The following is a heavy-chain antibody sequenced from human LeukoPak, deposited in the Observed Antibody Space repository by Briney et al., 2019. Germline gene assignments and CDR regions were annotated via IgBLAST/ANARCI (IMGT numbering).Heavy chain of an antibody. Sequence: PGRSLRLSCAASGLTFSSYWMHWVRQAPGKGLEWVAVAHNDGDTKYYADSVRGRFTISRDNSKNTLHLQMSSLRAEDTAVYYCATGSGSYYSHWGQGTLVTVSS. CDR2: AHNDGDTK. J-gene: IGHJ4*02. D-gene: IGHD3-22*01. CDR3: ATGSGSYYSH. V-gene: IGHV3-33*01. CDR1: GLTFSSYW.